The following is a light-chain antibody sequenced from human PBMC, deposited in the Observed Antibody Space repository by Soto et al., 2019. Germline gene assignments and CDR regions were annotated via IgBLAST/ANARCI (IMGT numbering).Light chain of an antibody. CDR2: NKN. V-gene: IGLV1-44*01. Sequence: QSVLTQPASASGTPGQRITISCSGSNSNIGSNNVNWYQQFPGTAPKVLIYNKNQRPSGVPDRFSGSKSGTSASLAISGLQAEDEADYYCASWDDTMNGWVFGGGTKVTVL. CDR3: ASWDDTMNGWV. J-gene: IGLJ3*02. CDR1: NSNIGSNN.